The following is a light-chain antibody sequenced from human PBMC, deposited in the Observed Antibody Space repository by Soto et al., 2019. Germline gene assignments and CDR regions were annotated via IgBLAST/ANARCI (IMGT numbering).Light chain of an antibody. CDR2: GAS. J-gene: IGKJ1*01. Sequence: EIVLTQSPGTLSLSPGERATLSCRASQSVSSSYLAWYQQKPGQAPRLLIYGASSRATGIPDRFSGSGSGTDFTVNISRLEPEDFAVYYCQQYGSSPRTFGQGTKVDIK. CDR1: QSVSSSY. CDR3: QQYGSSPRT. V-gene: IGKV3-20*01.